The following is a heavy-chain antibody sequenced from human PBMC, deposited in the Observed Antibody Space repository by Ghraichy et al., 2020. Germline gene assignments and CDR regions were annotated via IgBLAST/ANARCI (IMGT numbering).Heavy chain of an antibody. CDR3: ARAGRKLRSFDP. V-gene: IGHV4-31*01. CDR2: IYYSGST. CDR1: GGSISSGGYY. J-gene: IGHJ5*02. Sequence: SETLSLTCTVSGGSISSGGYYWSWIRQHPGKGLEWIGYIYYSGSTYYNPSLKSLVTISVDTSKNQFSLKLSSVTAADTAVYYCARAGRKLRSFDPWGQGTLVTVSS. D-gene: IGHD6-6*01.